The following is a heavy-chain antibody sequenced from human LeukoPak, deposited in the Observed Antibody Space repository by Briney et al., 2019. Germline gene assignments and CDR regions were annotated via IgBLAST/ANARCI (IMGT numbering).Heavy chain of an antibody. V-gene: IGHV3-74*01. D-gene: IGHD2-8*01. Sequence: PGGPLRLSCAASGFTVSSNYMSWVRQAPGKGVVGVSRINSDGSSTSYADSVKGRFAISRDNAKNTLYLQMNSLRAEDTAVYYCARVVHKSFDYWGQGTLVTVSS. CDR3: ARVVHKSFDY. J-gene: IGHJ4*02. CDR1: GFTVSSNY. CDR2: INSDGSST.